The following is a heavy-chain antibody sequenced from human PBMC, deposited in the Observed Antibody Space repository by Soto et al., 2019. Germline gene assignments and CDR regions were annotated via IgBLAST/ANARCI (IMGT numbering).Heavy chain of an antibody. V-gene: IGHV6-1*01. CDR1: GDRVSTNSAA. CDR3: ARDRGDFYNNRFDS. D-gene: IGHD4-4*01. CDR2: TFYRSNWFN. Sequence: SQTLSLTCAISGDRVSTNSAAWNWIRQSPSRGLEWLGRTFYRSNWFNDYAVSVKGRITINPDTSKNQFSLRLDSVTPEDTAVYYCARDRGDFYNNRFDSWGQGTLVTVSS. J-gene: IGHJ5*01.